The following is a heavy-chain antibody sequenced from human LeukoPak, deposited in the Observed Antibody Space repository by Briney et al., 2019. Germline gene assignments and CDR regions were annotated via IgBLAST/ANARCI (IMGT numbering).Heavy chain of an antibody. V-gene: IGHV4-59*01. CDR3: ARVPNHYFYIDV. J-gene: IGHJ6*03. CDR2: IYSGGRN. Sequence: SETLSLTCTASGDSFNIYYWSWIRQSPGKGLEWIGYIYSGGRNNYNPSLKSRVTMSLDTSKNQISLKLTSVTAADTAVYFCARVPNHYFYIDVWAKGPRSPSP. CDR1: GDSFNIYY.